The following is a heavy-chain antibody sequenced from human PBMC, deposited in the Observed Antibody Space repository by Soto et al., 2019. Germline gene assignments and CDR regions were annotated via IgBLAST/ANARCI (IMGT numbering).Heavy chain of an antibody. CDR2: IWYDGSNK. J-gene: IGHJ6*02. CDR3: ASQTMVRGVTGVYYYGMDV. Sequence: GGSLRLSCAASGFTFSRDGMHWVRQAPGKGLEWVGVIWYDGSNKYYAGPVRGRFAISRDNSKNTLYLQMNSLRPEDTAVYYCASQTMVRGVTGVYYYGMDVWGQGTTVTVSS. D-gene: IGHD3-10*01. V-gene: IGHV3-33*01. CDR1: GFTFSRDG.